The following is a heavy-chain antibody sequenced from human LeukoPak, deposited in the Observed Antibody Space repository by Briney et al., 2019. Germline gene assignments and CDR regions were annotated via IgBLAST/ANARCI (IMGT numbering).Heavy chain of an antibody. D-gene: IGHD2-2*01. V-gene: IGHV3-23*01. J-gene: IGHJ1*01. CDR2: ISGNGGST. Sequence: GGSLRLSCAASGFTFSSYAMSWVRQAPGKGLEWVSGISGNGGSTYYADSVKGRFTISRDNSKNTLYLQMSSLRAEDTAVYYCATPGPHCSSTSCFTEYFQHWGQGTLVTVSS. CDR1: GFTFSSYA. CDR3: ATPGPHCSSTSCFTEYFQH.